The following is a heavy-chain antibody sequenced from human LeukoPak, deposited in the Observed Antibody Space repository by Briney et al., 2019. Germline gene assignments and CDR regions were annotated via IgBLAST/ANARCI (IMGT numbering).Heavy chain of an antibody. Sequence: GGSLRLSCAASGFTFSSYSMNWVRQAPGEGLEWVSSISSSSSYIYYADSVKGRFTISRDNAKNSLYLQMNSLRAEDTAVYYCARVFRLAGFDYWGQGTLVTVSS. J-gene: IGHJ4*02. CDR3: ARVFRLAGFDY. V-gene: IGHV3-21*01. CDR2: ISSSSSYI. CDR1: GFTFSSYS. D-gene: IGHD3/OR15-3a*01.